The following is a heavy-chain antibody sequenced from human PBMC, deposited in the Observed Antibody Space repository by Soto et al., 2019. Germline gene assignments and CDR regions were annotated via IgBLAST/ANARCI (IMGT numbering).Heavy chain of an antibody. CDR2: ISYDGSNQ. CDR3: AKETYYYYGMDV. Sequence: PGGSLRLSCAASGFPFSGYGFHWVRQAPGKGLEWVALISYDGSNQYYADSVRGRFTISRDNSKNTLYLQMNSLRAEDTALYYCAKETYYYYGMDVWGQGTTVTVSS. V-gene: IGHV3-30*18. J-gene: IGHJ6*02. CDR1: GFPFSGYG.